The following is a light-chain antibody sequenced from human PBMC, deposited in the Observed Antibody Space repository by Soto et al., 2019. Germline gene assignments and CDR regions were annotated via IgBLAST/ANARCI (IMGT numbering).Light chain of an antibody. Sequence: AIQMTQSPSSLSASVGDRVTMTCRASQGIRSELGWYQQKPGKAPNLLIYTASTLQSGVPSRFSGSGSGTDFTLTISSLQPEDFATYYCIQDYNYPLTFGGATKVDIK. CDR3: IQDYNYPLT. CDR2: TAS. V-gene: IGKV1-6*01. J-gene: IGKJ4*01. CDR1: QGIRSE.